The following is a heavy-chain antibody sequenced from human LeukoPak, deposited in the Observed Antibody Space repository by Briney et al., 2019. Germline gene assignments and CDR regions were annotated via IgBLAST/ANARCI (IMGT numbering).Heavy chain of an antibody. Sequence: GASVKVSCKASGYTFTGYYMHWVRQAPGQGLEWMGWINPNSGGTNYAQKFQGRVTMTRDTSISTAYMELSRLRSDDTAVYYCAREATVVTRGRYFDYWGQGTLVTVSS. D-gene: IGHD4-23*01. J-gene: IGHJ4*02. CDR1: GYTFTGYY. V-gene: IGHV1-2*02. CDR3: AREATVVTRGRYFDY. CDR2: INPNSGGT.